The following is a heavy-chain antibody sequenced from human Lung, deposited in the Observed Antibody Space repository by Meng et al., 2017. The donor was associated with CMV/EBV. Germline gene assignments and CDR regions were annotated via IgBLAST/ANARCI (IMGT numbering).Heavy chain of an antibody. CDR3: ARDRGRYGMDV. J-gene: IGHJ6*02. V-gene: IGHV3-7*01. CDR2: IKEDGSDK. Sequence: GESLKISCAASGFTFINYWMSWVRQAPGKGLEWVANIKEDGSDKYYVDSVKGRFTISRDNAKNSLYLQMNSLRAEDTAVYYCARDRGRYGMDVWGQGTTVTVSS. CDR1: GFTFINYW.